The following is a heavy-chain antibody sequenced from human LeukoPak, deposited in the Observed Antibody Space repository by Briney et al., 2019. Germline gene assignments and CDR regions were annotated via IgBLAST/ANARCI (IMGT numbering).Heavy chain of an antibody. V-gene: IGHV1-24*01. CDR2: FDPEDGKT. D-gene: IGHD3-9*01. Sequence: ASVKVSCKVSGYTLTELSMHWVRQAPGKGLEWMGGFDPEDGKTIYAQKFQGRVTMTEDTPTDTAYMELSSLRSEDTAVYYCATSLLYYDILTGAMDVWGQGTTVTVSS. CDR3: ATSLLYYDILTGAMDV. J-gene: IGHJ6*02. CDR1: GYTLTELS.